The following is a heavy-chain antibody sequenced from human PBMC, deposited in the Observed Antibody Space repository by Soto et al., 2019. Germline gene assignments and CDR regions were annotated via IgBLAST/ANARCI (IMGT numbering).Heavy chain of an antibody. J-gene: IGHJ4*02. CDR2: IYYSGST. CDR1: GGSISSYY. CDR3: AGSIAVAGIPYYFDY. Sequence: SETLSLTCTVSGGSISSYYWSWIRQPPGKGLEWIGYIYYSGSTNYNPSLKSRVTISVDTSKNQFSLKLSSVTAADTAVYYCAGSIAVAGIPYYFDYWGQGTLVTVSS. V-gene: IGHV4-59*01. D-gene: IGHD6-19*01.